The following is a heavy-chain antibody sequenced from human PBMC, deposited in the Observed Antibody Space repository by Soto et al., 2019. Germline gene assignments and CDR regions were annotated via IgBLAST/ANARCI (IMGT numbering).Heavy chain of an antibody. Sequence: DVQLLESGGDLVQPGESLRLSCVASGFTFSSYAMNWVRQAPGMGLEWVSTISGSGGSIYYADSVKGRFAISRDNSKNTLFLPMSSLRVEDTAIYYCVKGISYGYDFLDYCGQGTLVT. V-gene: IGHV3-23*01. CDR3: VKGISYGYDFLDY. CDR2: ISGSGGSI. CDR1: GFTFSSYA. D-gene: IGHD5-18*01. J-gene: IGHJ4*02.